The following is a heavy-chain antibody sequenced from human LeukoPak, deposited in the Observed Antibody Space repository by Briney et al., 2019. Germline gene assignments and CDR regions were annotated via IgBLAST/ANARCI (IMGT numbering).Heavy chain of an antibody. CDR1: GGSFSGYY. Sequence: PSETLSLTCAVYGGSFSGYYWSWIRQPPGKGLEWIGEINHSGSTNYNPSLKSRVTISVDTSKNQFSLKLSSVTAADTAVYYCAKNRLNSGGYPSFEYWGQGTLVTVSS. CDR3: AKNRLNSGGYPSFEY. V-gene: IGHV4-34*01. D-gene: IGHD3-22*01. CDR2: INHSGST. J-gene: IGHJ4*02.